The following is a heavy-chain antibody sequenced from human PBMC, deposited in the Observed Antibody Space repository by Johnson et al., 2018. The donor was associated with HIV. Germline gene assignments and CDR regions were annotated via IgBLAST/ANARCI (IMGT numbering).Heavy chain of an antibody. V-gene: IGHV3-30*18. CDR1: GFSFSNYG. CDR2: ISYDGSNK. D-gene: IGHD3-10*01. CDR3: AKSTQASIVRESGPYGAFDI. Sequence: QVQLVESGGGVVQPGRPLRLSCAASGFSFSNYGMAWVRQAPGKGLEWVAVISYDGSNKYYADSVKGRFTISRDNSKNTLYLQMNSLRAEDTALYYCAKSTQASIVRESGPYGAFDIWGQGTMVTVSS. J-gene: IGHJ3*02.